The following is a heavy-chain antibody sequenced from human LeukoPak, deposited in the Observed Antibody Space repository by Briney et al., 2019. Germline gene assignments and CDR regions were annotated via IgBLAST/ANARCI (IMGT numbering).Heavy chain of an antibody. J-gene: IGHJ4*02. CDR1: GDSISSYY. CDR2: IYYSGST. CDR3: ARSRRVVVPAARGTFGY. Sequence: SETLSLTCTVSGDSISSYYWSWIRQPPGKGLEWIGYIYYSGSTNYNPSLKSRVTISVDTSKNQFSLKLSSVTAADTAVYYCARSRRVVVPAARGTFGYWGQGTLVTVSS. V-gene: IGHV4-59*01. D-gene: IGHD2-2*01.